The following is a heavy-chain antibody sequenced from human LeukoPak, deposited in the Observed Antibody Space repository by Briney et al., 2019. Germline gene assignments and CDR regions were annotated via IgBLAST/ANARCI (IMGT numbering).Heavy chain of an antibody. Sequence: GGSLRLSCAVSGFTFRTYWMHWVRQVPGEGLVWVSRINEDGSITNYADSVKGRFSISRDNAKNTLYLQMNSLRAEDTAVYYCGRDLGGRSGYWGQGTLVTVPS. J-gene: IGHJ4*02. CDR2: INEDGSIT. CDR1: GFTFRTYW. V-gene: IGHV3-74*01. CDR3: GRDLGGRSGY. D-gene: IGHD1-26*01.